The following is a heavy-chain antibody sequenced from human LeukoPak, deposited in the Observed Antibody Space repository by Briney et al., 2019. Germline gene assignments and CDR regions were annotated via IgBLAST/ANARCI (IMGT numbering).Heavy chain of an antibody. Sequence: GGSLRLSCAASGFTVSSNYMSWVRQAPGKGLEWVSVIYSGGSTHYADSVKGRFTISRDNSKNTLYLQMNSLRAEDTAVYYCASWGSGWYYFDYWGQGTLVTVSS. J-gene: IGHJ4*02. CDR2: IYSGGST. D-gene: IGHD6-19*01. CDR3: ASWGSGWYYFDY. CDR1: GFTVSSNY. V-gene: IGHV3-66*01.